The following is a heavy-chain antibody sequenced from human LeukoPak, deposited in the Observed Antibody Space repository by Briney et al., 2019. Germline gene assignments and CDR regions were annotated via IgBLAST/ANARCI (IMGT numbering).Heavy chain of an antibody. J-gene: IGHJ4*02. CDR2: IIPLVGTP. V-gene: IGHV1-69*13. CDR1: LGALRYYA. D-gene: IGHD5-24*01. Sequence: SEKVSRKASLGALRYYAIKRVRQDPGDRLEWLGGIIPLVGTPDYAQKFHGRDSITPDETASIVYMGLSSLKSEDTAVYYCAKGRYGYNPRVYFDSWGLGTQVIVSS. CDR3: AKGRYGYNPRVYFDS.